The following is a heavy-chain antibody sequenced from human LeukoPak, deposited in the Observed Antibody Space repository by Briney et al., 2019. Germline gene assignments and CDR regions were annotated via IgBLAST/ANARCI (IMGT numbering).Heavy chain of an antibody. CDR2: IKQDGSEK. Sequence: GGSVRLSCAASGFTFSGYWMSWVRQAPGKGLEWVANIKQDGSEKYYVDSVEGRLTISRDNAKNSLYLQMNSLRGEDTAEYYCARDKISWSYYGSAFAIWGQGTMVTVSS. V-gene: IGHV3-7*01. J-gene: IGHJ3*02. CDR3: ARDKISWSYYGSAFAI. D-gene: IGHD1-26*01. CDR1: GFTFSGYW.